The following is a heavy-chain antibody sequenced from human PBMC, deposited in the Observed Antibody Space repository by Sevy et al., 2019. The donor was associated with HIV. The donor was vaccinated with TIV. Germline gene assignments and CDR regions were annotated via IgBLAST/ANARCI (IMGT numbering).Heavy chain of an antibody. J-gene: IGHJ4*02. D-gene: IGHD5-18*01. CDR2: IWYDGSNK. V-gene: IGHV3-33*06. Sequence: GGSLRLSCAASGFTFSTYGMHWVRQAPGKGLEWVAVIWYDGSNKYYADSVKGRFTISRDNSKNTLSLQMNSLRAEDTAVYYCAKGGRSYGDSYFDHWGQGTLVTVSS. CDR3: AKGGRSYGDSYFDH. CDR1: GFTFSTYG.